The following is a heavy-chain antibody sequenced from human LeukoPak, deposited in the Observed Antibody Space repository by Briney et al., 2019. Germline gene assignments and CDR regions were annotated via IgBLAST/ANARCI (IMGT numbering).Heavy chain of an antibody. J-gene: IGHJ4*02. D-gene: IGHD3-3*01. Sequence: ASVKVSCKASGYTFTGYYMHWVRQAPGQGLEWMGWINPNSGGTNYAQKFQGRVTMTRDTSISTAYMELSRLRSDDTAVYYCARVHHPIYDFWSGYNRYFDYRGQGTLVTVSS. V-gene: IGHV1-2*02. CDR1: GYTFTGYY. CDR3: ARVHHPIYDFWSGYNRYFDY. CDR2: INPNSGGT.